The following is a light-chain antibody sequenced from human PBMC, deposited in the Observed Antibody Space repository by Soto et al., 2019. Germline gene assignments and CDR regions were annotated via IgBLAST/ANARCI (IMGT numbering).Light chain of an antibody. V-gene: IGKV1-5*03. CDR3: LQYNSYSTWT. J-gene: IGKJ1*01. Sequence: DIQMTQSPSTLSASVGDRVTITCRASQSISSWLAWYQQKPGKAPKLLIYKASSLESGVPLTFSGSGSGTEFTLTFSSLQPDDFATYYCLQYNSYSTWTFGQGTKVEI. CDR2: KAS. CDR1: QSISSW.